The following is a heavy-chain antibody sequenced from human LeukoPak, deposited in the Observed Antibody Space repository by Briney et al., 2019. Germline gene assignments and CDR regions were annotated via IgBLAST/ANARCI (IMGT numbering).Heavy chain of an antibody. V-gene: IGHV3-48*01. CDR3: AKGGYCSGGSCYPPLV. Sequence: GGSLRLSCAASGFTISSYSMNWVRQAPGKGLEWVSYISSSGSTIYYADSVKGRFTISRDNAKNSLYLQMNSLRAEDTAVYYCAKGGYCSGGSCYPPLVWGQGTLVTVSS. J-gene: IGHJ4*02. CDR2: ISSSGSTI. CDR1: GFTISSYS. D-gene: IGHD2-15*01.